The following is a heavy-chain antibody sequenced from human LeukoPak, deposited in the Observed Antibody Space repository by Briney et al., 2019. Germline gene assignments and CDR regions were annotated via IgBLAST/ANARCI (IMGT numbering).Heavy chain of an antibody. D-gene: IGHD3-10*01. J-gene: IGHJ4*02. CDR1: GFSLSTSGVG. Sequence: SGPTLVKPTQTLTLTCTFSGFSLSTSGVGVGWIRQPPGKALEWLTLIYWDDDKRYSTSLKSRLTITKGTSKNQVVLTMTNMDPVDTATYYCAHIKALRAGIWSGTSNGPFDYWGQGTLVTVSS. V-gene: IGHV2-5*02. CDR3: AHIKALRAGIWSGTSNGPFDY. CDR2: IYWDDDK.